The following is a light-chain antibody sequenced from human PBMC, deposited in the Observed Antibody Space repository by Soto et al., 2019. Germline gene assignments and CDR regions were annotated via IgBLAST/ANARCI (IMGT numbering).Light chain of an antibody. J-gene: IGKJ1*01. CDR1: QSVDNN. CDR2: AAS. CDR3: QQYNDWPWT. V-gene: IGKV3D-15*01. Sequence: EIVMTQSPAILSLSPGERVTLSCSASQSVDNNLVWYQQRAGQSPRLLIYAASVRANDITARFSGSGSGTEFTLTISSLQPEDFAMYYCQQYNDWPWTFGQGTRVEIK.